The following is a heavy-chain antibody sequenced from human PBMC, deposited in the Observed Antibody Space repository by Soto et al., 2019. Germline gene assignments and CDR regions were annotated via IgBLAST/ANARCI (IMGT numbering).Heavy chain of an antibody. CDR1: GGSISSGGYY. V-gene: IGHV4-61*08. J-gene: IGHJ3*02. Sequence: PSETLSLTCTVSGGSISSGGYYWSWIRQHQGKGLEWIGYIYYSGSTYYNPSLKSRVTISVDTSKNQFSLKLSSVTAAGTAVYYCARDPGGIVVVPAANDAFDIWGQGTMVTVSS. CDR2: IYYSGST. CDR3: ARDPGGIVVVPAANDAFDI. D-gene: IGHD2-2*01.